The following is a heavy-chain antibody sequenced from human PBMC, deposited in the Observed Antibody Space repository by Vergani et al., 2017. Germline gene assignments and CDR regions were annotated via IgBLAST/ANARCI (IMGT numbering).Heavy chain of an antibody. CDR3: AREVTMVRGVIPYYYYMDV. Sequence: QVQLVQSGAEVKKPGASVKVSCKPSGYTFTSYGITWVRQAPGQGLEWMGWISAYNGNTNYAQKLQGRVTMTTDTSTSTAYMELRSLRSDDTAVYYCAREVTMVRGVIPYYYYMDVWGKGTTVTVSS. CDR2: ISAYNGNT. V-gene: IGHV1-18*01. CDR1: GYTFTSYG. D-gene: IGHD3-10*01. J-gene: IGHJ6*03.